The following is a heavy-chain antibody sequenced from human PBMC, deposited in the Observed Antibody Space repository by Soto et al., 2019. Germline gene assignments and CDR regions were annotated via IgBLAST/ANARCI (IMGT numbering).Heavy chain of an antibody. CDR3: AHTSWNQLRYAMDV. Sequence: SGPTRVNPTETLTLTCTFSGFSLSTRNMGVSWIRQPPGKALEWLAVIFWDDDKRYNPLLKNRYTITKDTSKNQVVLTLTDMHPVDTGTYYCAHTSWNQLRYAMDVWGHGTSVTSP. D-gene: IGHD1-1*01. CDR2: IFWDDDK. J-gene: IGHJ6*02. V-gene: IGHV2-5*02. CDR1: GFSLSTRNMG.